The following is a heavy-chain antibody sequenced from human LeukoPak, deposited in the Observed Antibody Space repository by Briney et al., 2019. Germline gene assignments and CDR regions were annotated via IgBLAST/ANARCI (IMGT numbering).Heavy chain of an antibody. CDR2: IYPGNSEI. Sequence: GSSPQFSSNASEYSFSSGYFGCWLHMPREKRQGRGMIYPGNSEIRYSPSFQGQVTISADKSISTAYLQWSSLQASDTAMYYCARRVIRDFRDAFDIWGQGTMVTVSS. J-gene: IGHJ3*02. V-gene: IGHV5-51*01. D-gene: IGHD4-11*01. CDR1: EYSFSSGY. CDR3: ARRVIRDFRDAFDI.